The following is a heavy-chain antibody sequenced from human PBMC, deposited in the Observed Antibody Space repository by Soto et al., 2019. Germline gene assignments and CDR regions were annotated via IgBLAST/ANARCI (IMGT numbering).Heavy chain of an antibody. D-gene: IGHD2-15*01. CDR3: VKESTPPFFDS. CDR2: MWNDGLRQ. Sequence: GGSLRLSCVGSGFTLNNYGVHWVRQAPGKGLEWVALMWNDGLRQTYLDSVRGRFTVSRDSSTNTIYLQMNSLRVEDTGNYFCVKESTPPFFDSWGQGTPVTVSS. CDR1: GFTLNNYG. V-gene: IGHV3-33*03. J-gene: IGHJ4*02.